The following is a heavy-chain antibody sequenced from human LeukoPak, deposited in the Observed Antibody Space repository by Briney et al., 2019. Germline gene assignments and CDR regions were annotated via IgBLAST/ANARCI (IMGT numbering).Heavy chain of an antibody. J-gene: IGHJ3*02. CDR1: EYTLTELS. CDR3: ATSRVMVRGVMGAFDI. Sequence: ASVKVSCKVSEYTLTELSMHWVRQAPGKGLEWMGGFDPEDGETIYAQKFQGRVTMTEDTSTDTAYMELSSLRSEDTAVYYCATSRVMVRGVMGAFDIWGQGTMVTVSS. CDR2: FDPEDGET. V-gene: IGHV1-24*01. D-gene: IGHD3-10*01.